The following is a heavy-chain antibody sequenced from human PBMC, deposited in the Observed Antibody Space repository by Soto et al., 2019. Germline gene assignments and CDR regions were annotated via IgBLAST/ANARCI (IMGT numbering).Heavy chain of an antibody. CDR1: GGSFSGYY. J-gene: IGHJ4*02. V-gene: IGHV4-34*01. CDR3: ARFTRTPDS. Sequence: PSETLSLTCAVYGGSFSGYYWSWIRQPPGKGLEWIGEINHSGSTNSNPSLKSRVTISVDTSNNQFSLQLRSVTAADTAIYYCARFTRTPDSWGQGILVTVSS. D-gene: IGHD1-1*01. CDR2: INHSGST.